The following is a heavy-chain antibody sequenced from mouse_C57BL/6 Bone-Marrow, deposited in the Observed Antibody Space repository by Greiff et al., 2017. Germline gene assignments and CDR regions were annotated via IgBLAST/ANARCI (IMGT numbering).Heavy chain of an antibody. Sequence: EVQVVESGGGLVQPGGSLKLSCAASGFTFSDYYMYWVRQTPEKRLEWVAYISNGGGSTYYPDTVKGRFTISRDNAKNTLYLQMSRLKSEDTAMYYCARRVYGSSHYYAMDYWGQGTSVTVSS. D-gene: IGHD1-1*01. CDR2: ISNGGGST. V-gene: IGHV5-12*01. J-gene: IGHJ4*01. CDR3: ARRVYGSSHYYAMDY. CDR1: GFTFSDYY.